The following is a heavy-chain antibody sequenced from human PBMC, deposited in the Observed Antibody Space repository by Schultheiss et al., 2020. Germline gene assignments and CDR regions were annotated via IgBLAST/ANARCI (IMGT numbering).Heavy chain of an antibody. CDR2: ISSSSSYT. V-gene: IGHV3-21*05. J-gene: IGHJ6*02. CDR1: GFTFSSYS. CDR3: ARDRGAAAAKGRYGMDV. D-gene: IGHD6-13*01. Sequence: GGSLRLSCAASGFTFSSYSMSWIRQAPGKGLEWVSYISSSSSYTNYADSVKGRFTISRDNSKNTLYLQMNSLRAEDTAVYYCARDRGAAAAKGRYGMDVWGQGTTVTVSS.